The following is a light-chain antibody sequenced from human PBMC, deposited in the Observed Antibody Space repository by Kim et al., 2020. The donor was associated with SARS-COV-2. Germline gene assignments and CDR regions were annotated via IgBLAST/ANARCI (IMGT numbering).Light chain of an antibody. CDR1: NIGSKS. Sequence: PGKTARITWGGNNIGSKSVHWYQQKPGQAPVLVVYDDSDRPSGIPERFSGSNSGNTATLTISRVEAGDEADYYCQVWDSSSDPGVVFGGGTQLTVL. J-gene: IGLJ2*01. CDR2: DDS. CDR3: QVWDSSSDPGVV. V-gene: IGLV3-21*03.